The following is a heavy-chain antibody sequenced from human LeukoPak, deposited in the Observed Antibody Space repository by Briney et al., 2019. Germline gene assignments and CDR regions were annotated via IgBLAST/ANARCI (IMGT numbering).Heavy chain of an antibody. D-gene: IGHD6-13*01. CDR1: GGSISSYY. CDR3: SSRRSDLSSRSPSNLFDP. V-gene: IGHV4-59*01. CDR2: IYYTGNT. Sequence: PSESLSLTCTASGGSISSYYWSWIRQPPGKGLEWVGDIYYTGNTNYNASLKSRVTISLDKSKNKFYLQLNSVTAEDTAVYYCSSRRSDLSSRSPSNLFDPWGEGTLVAPSS. J-gene: IGHJ5*02.